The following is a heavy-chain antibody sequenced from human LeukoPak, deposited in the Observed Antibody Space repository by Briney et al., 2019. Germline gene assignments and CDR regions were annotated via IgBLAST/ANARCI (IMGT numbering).Heavy chain of an antibody. D-gene: IGHD6-13*01. V-gene: IGHV4-39*07. CDR2: MFYSGST. CDR3: ARERASAGPHFDH. CDR1: GGSINSGNYY. Sequence: SETLSLTCSVFGGSINSGNYYWGWIRQPPGKGLEWIGSMFYSGSTYYNPSLKSRVTISVDTSNNQFSLKLSSVTAADTAVYYCARERASAGPHFDHWGRGILVTVSS. J-gene: IGHJ4*02.